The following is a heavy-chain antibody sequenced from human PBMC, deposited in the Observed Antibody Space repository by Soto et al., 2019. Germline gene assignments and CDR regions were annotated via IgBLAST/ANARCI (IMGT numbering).Heavy chain of an antibody. CDR2: ISAYNGNT. CDR3: ARESSSSCHDY. J-gene: IGHJ4*02. V-gene: IGHV1-18*01. CDR1: GYTFTSYG. Sequence: QVQLVQTGAEVKKPGASVKVSCKASGYTFTSYGISWVRQAPGQGLEWMGWISAYNGNTNYAQKLQGRVTMTTDTSTRTAYMELRSLSSEDTAVYYCARESSSSCHDYWGQGTLVTVSS. D-gene: IGHD6-13*01.